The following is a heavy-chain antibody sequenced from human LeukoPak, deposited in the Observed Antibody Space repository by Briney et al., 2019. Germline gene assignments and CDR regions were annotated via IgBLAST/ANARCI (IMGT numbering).Heavy chain of an antibody. Sequence: GGSLRLSCAASGFTFSSYGMHWVRQAPGKGLKWVAVISYDGSNKYYADSVKGRFTISRDNSKNTLYPQMNSLRAEDTAVYYCAKDSSGYSSGWYNYWGQGTLVTVSS. J-gene: IGHJ4*02. CDR1: GFTFSSYG. CDR3: AKDSSGYSSGWYNY. V-gene: IGHV3-30*18. CDR2: ISYDGSNK. D-gene: IGHD6-19*01.